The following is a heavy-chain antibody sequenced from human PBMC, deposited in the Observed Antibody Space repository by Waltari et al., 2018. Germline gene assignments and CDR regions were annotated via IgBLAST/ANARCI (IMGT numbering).Heavy chain of an antibody. CDR2: ISSSSSTI. CDR1: GFTFSSYS. D-gene: IGHD1-1*01. V-gene: IGHV3-48*01. J-gene: IGHJ5*02. Sequence: EVQLVESGGGLVQPGGSLRLSCAASGFTFSSYSMNWVRQAPGKGLEWVSYISSSSSTIYYADSVKGRFTISRDNAKNSLYLQMNSLRAEDTAVYYCVKGGTGWFDPWGQGTLVTVSS. CDR3: VKGGTGWFDP.